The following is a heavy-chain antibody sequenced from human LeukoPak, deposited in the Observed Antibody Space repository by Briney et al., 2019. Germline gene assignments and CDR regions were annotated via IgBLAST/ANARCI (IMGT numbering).Heavy chain of an antibody. CDR2: VHYSGNT. CDR3: VIGRGWQPDY. CDR1: GGSISGYY. V-gene: IGHV4-59*03. Sequence: PSETLSLTSTVSGGSISGYYHNWVRQSPGSGLKWIGLVHYSGNTNYNPSLKSRASISTDTSTSQFSLELTSVTAADTAVYYCVIGRGWQPDYWGQGIPVTVSS. J-gene: IGHJ4*02. D-gene: IGHD3-10*01.